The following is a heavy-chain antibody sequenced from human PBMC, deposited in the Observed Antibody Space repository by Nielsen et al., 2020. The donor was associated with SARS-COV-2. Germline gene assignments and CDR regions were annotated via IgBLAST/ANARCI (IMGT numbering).Heavy chain of an antibody. CDR2: ISYDGSNE. D-gene: IGHD2-2*01. CDR1: GFIFTKFP. CDR3: ARETLDHTSSFVDH. Sequence: GESLKISCAASGFIFTKFPMHWVRQAPGKGLEWLAIISYDGSNEHYADSVKGRFTVSRDNSKGTVHLQLNSLKVEDTAVYFCARETLDHTSSFVDHWGQGTLVRVSS. J-gene: IGHJ5*02. V-gene: IGHV3-30-3*01.